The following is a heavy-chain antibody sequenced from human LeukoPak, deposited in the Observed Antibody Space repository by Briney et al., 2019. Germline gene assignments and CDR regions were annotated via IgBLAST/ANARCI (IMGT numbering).Heavy chain of an antibody. D-gene: IGHD5/OR15-5a*01. CDR3: ARDRSTTHFGY. V-gene: IGHV3-33*01. J-gene: IGHJ4*02. CDR2: IWYDGSNT. CDR1: GFTFSSYG. Sequence: GRSLRLSCAASGFTFSSYGMHWVRQAPGKGLEWVAMIWYDGSNTYYADSVKGRFTISRDNSKNTLFLQMDSLRAEDTAVYYCARDRSTTHFGYWGQGTLVTVSS.